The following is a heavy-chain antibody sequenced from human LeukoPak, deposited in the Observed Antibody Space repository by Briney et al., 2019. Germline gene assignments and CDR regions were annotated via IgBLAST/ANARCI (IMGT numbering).Heavy chain of an antibody. J-gene: IGHJ6*04. Sequence: GASVNVSCKVSGYTLTELSMHWVRQAPGKGLAWMGGFDPEDGETIYAQKFQGRVTMTEDTSTDTAYMELSSLRSEDTAVYYCATRSSNAYGLTYYGMDVWGKGTTVTVSS. CDR2: FDPEDGET. D-gene: IGHD3-10*01. CDR1: GYTLTELS. V-gene: IGHV1-24*01. CDR3: ATRSSNAYGLTYYGMDV.